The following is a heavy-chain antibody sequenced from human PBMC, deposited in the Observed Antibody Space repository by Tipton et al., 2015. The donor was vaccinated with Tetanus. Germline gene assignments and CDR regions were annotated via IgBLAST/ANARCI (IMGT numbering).Heavy chain of an antibody. D-gene: IGHD3-10*01. J-gene: IGHJ5*02. Sequence: SLRLSCAASGFTFSDYYMSWIRQAPGKGLEWVSYIRSSGITKYYADSVKGRFTISRDNAKNSLYLQMNSLRAEDTAVYYCARGSITRDNWFDPWGQGTLVTVSS. V-gene: IGHV3-11*04. CDR1: GFTFSDYY. CDR3: ARGSITRDNWFDP. CDR2: IRSSGITK.